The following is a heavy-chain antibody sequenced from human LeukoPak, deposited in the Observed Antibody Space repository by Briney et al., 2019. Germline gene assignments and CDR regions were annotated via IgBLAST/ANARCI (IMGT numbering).Heavy chain of an antibody. D-gene: IGHD3-3*01. CDR1: GFTFDDYA. Sequence: PGGSLRLSCAASGFTFDDYAMHWVRQAPGKGLEWVSGISWNSGSIGYADSVKGRFTIPRDNAKNSLYLQMNSLRAEDTALYYCAKDIVRFLEWLSRGAFDIWGQGTMVTVSS. J-gene: IGHJ3*02. CDR3: AKDIVRFLEWLSRGAFDI. V-gene: IGHV3-9*01. CDR2: ISWNSGSI.